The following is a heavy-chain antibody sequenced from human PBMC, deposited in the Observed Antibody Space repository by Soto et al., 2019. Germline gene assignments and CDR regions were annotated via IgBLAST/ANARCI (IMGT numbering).Heavy chain of an antibody. CDR2: IYYSGST. Sequence: QVQLQESGPGLVKPSETLSLTCTVSGGSISSYYWSWIRQPPGKGLEWIGYIYYSGSTNYNPSLKSRVTISVDTSKNQFSLKLSSVTAADTAVYYCARTHRGGSGYYIGEGDAFDIWGQGTMVTVSS. D-gene: IGHD3-3*01. CDR3: ARTHRGGSGYYIGEGDAFDI. CDR1: GGSISSYY. J-gene: IGHJ3*02. V-gene: IGHV4-59*01.